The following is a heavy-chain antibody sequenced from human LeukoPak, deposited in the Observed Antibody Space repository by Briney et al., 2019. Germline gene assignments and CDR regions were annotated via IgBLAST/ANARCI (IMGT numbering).Heavy chain of an antibody. Sequence: ASVTVSCKASGYTFTGYYMHWVRQAPGQGLEWMGWINPNSGGTNYAQTFQGRVTMTRDTSISTAYMELSRLRSDDTAVYYCARDHGLGVSLYDYVWGSYRAADYDSSGYPDYWGQGTLVTVSS. D-gene: IGHD3-16*02. CDR3: ARDHGLGVSLYDYVWGSYRAADYDSSGYPDY. CDR1: GYTFTGYY. V-gene: IGHV1-2*02. J-gene: IGHJ4*02. CDR2: INPNSGGT.